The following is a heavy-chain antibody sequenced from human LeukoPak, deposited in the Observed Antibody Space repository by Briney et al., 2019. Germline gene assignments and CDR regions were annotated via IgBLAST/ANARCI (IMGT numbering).Heavy chain of an antibody. D-gene: IGHD5-12*01. CDR1: GYTFTSYG. Sequence: ASVKVSCKASGYTFTSYGMSWVRQALGQGLEWMGWISAYNGNTNYAQKLQGRVTMTTDTSTSTAYMDLSRLRSDDTAVYYCARDLGSYPESGYDWWGPDVWGKGTTVTGSS. CDR3: ARDLGSYPESGYDWWGPDV. CDR2: ISAYNGNT. V-gene: IGHV1-18*01. J-gene: IGHJ6*04.